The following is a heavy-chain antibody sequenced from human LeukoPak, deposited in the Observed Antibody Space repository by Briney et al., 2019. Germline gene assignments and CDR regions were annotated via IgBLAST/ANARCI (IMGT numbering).Heavy chain of an antibody. D-gene: IGHD5-18*01. J-gene: IGHJ5*02. V-gene: IGHV1-69*13. CDR1: GYTFTSYY. Sequence: GASVKVSCKASGYTFTSYYMHWVRQAPGQGLEWMGGIIPIFGTANYAQKFQGRVTITADESTSTAYMELSSLRSEDTAVYYCARGYSYGFRWFDPWGQGTLVTVSS. CDR2: IIPIFGTA. CDR3: ARGYSYGFRWFDP.